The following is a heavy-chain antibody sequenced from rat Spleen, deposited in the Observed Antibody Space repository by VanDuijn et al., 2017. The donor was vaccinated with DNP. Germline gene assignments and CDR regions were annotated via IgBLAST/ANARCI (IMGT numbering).Heavy chain of an antibody. CDR1: GFTFSNSG. D-gene: IGHD1-12*03. Sequence: EVQLVESGGGLVQPGRSLKLSCAASGFTFSNSGMHWIRQVPGKGLEWIASITSGTGTTSYADAVKGRFMISRDDTKNTLSLQMDSLRSEDTATYYCAREDYYDGYYHVGDAWGQGTSVTVSS. CDR2: ITSGTGTT. CDR3: AREDYYDGYYHVGDA. J-gene: IGHJ4*01. V-gene: IGHV5-19*01.